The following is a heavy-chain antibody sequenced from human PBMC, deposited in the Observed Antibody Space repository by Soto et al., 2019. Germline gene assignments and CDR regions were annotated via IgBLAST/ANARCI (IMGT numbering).Heavy chain of an antibody. Sequence: GGSLRLSCAASGFTFSSYAMHWVRQAPGKGLEWVAVISYDGSNKYYADSVKGRFTISRDNSKNTLYLQMNSLRAEDTAVYYCARSPRFIAARRARYFDYWGQGTLVTVSS. V-gene: IGHV3-30-3*01. D-gene: IGHD6-6*01. J-gene: IGHJ4*02. CDR2: ISYDGSNK. CDR1: GFTFSSYA. CDR3: ARSPRFIAARRARYFDY.